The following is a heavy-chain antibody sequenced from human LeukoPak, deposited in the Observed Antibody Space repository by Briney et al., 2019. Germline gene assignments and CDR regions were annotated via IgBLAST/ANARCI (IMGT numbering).Heavy chain of an antibody. D-gene: IGHD4-23*01. J-gene: IGHJ5*02. CDR1: GGSISSYY. CDR2: IYDGGST. Sequence: PSETLSLTCTVSGGSISSYYWSWIRQPPGKGLEWIGYIYDGGSTNYNPSLKSRVTISLDTSKNQFSLKLSSVTATDTAVYYCARSVVTGLDWFDPWGQGTLVTVSS. CDR3: ARSVVTGLDWFDP. V-gene: IGHV4-59*08.